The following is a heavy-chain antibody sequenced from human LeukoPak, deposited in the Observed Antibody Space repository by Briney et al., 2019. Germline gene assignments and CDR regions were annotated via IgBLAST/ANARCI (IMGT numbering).Heavy chain of an antibody. CDR1: GVTFSGSA. CDR2: IRSTANGYAT. J-gene: IGHJ4*02. D-gene: IGHD3-10*01. CDR3: TGNYYGSGSYADFDY. Sequence: PGGSLRLSCAASGVTFSGSALHWVRQASGKGLEWVGRIRSTANGYATAYAASMKGRFTISRDDSKNTAYLQMDSLKTEDTAVYYCTGNYYGSGSYADFDYWGQGTLVTVSS. V-gene: IGHV3-73*01.